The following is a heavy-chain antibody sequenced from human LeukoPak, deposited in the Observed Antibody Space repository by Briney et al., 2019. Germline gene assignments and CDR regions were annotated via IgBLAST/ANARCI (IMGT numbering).Heavy chain of an antibody. J-gene: IGHJ6*02. CDR1: GGSISSHY. Sequence: PSDTLSLTCTVSGGSISSHYWSWIRQPPGKGLEWIGYVHYSGSTNYNPSLKSRVTISVDTSKNQFSLKLSSVTAADTAVYYCARAGAPYGSGNYYASDVWGQGTTVTVSS. D-gene: IGHD3-10*01. CDR2: VHYSGST. CDR3: ARAGAPYGSGNYYASDV. V-gene: IGHV4-59*11.